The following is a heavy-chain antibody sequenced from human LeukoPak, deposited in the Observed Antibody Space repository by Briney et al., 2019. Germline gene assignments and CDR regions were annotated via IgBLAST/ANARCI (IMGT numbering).Heavy chain of an antibody. Sequence: PSETLSLTCTVSGGSISSYYWSWIRQPPGKGLEWIGYIYYSGSTNYNPSLKSRVTISVDMSKNQFSLKLSSVTAADTAVYYCAREAYYYDSSGYYQQGPFDYWGQGTLVTVSS. D-gene: IGHD3-22*01. CDR3: AREAYYYDSSGYYQQGPFDY. J-gene: IGHJ4*02. CDR1: GGSISSYY. CDR2: IYYSGST. V-gene: IGHV4-59*01.